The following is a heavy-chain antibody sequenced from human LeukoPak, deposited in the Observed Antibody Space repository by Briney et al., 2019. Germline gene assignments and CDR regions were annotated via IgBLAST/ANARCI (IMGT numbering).Heavy chain of an antibody. D-gene: IGHD4-17*01. Sequence: GGTLKLSCGASGFSFNRHGMNWVRQAPGKGLEWVSYITRNSDTIDYADSVKGRFTISRDNSKNTLYLQMNSLRAEDTAVYYCAKNGGDYDLSPFDYWGQGTLVTVSS. V-gene: IGHV3-48*01. J-gene: IGHJ4*02. CDR3: AKNGGDYDLSPFDY. CDR1: GFSFNRHG. CDR2: ITRNSDTI.